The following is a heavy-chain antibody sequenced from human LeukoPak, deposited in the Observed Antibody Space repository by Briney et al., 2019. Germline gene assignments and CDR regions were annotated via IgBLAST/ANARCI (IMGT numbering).Heavy chain of an antibody. Sequence: EGSLRLSCAASGFTFSSYSMNWVRQAPGKGLEWVSYISNSSTIYFAESVEGRFTIFRDNAKNSLLLQIDSLRNEDPGDKYFAREGLAAAFYYYYMDVWGKGTTVTVSS. J-gene: IGHJ6*03. CDR2: ISNSSTI. CDR3: AREGLAAAFYYYYMDV. CDR1: GFTFSSYS. D-gene: IGHD6-13*01. V-gene: IGHV3-48*02.